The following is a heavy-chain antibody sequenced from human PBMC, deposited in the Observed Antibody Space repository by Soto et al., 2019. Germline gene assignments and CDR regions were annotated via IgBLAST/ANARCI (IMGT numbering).Heavy chain of an antibody. CDR1: GVSISSYF. V-gene: IGHV4-59*01. CDR3: ARIGGYHGPLDY. D-gene: IGHD3-16*02. J-gene: IGHJ4*02. Sequence: SETLSLTCSVSGVSISSYFWSWIRQPPGRGLEWIGHTYHRGSTNYSPSLKSRVAISLDTSENQFSLKVNSVTAADTAVYYCARIGGYHGPLDYWGQGTPVTVS. CDR2: TYHRGST.